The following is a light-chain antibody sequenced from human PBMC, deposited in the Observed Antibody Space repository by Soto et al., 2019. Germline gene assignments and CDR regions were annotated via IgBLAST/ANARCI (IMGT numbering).Light chain of an antibody. CDR3: GTWDSSLGAAL. V-gene: IGLV1-51*01. CDR1: SSNIGNNF. Sequence: QSFLTQPPSLSAAPGQRVTISCAGSSSNIGNNFVSWYQQLPGTAPKLLIFDNNKRPSRIPDRFSGSKSGTSATLAITGLQTGDEAHYYCGTWDSSLGAALFGGGTKVTVL. CDR2: DNN. J-gene: IGLJ2*01.